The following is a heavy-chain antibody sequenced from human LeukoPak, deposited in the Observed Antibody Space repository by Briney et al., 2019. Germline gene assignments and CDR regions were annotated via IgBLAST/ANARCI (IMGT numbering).Heavy chain of an antibody. D-gene: IGHD3-22*01. CDR3: ARADYYDSSGYYSL. V-gene: IGHV4-31*03. Sequence: PSQTLSLTCTVSGGSISSGGYYWSWIRQHPGKGLEWIGYIYYSGSTYYNPSLKSRVTISVDTSKNQFSLKLSSVTAADTAVYCCARADYYDSSGYYSLWGQGTLVTVSS. CDR2: IYYSGST. CDR1: GGSISSGGYY. J-gene: IGHJ4*02.